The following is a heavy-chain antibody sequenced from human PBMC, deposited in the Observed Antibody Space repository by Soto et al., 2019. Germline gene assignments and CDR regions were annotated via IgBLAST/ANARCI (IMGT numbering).Heavy chain of an antibody. D-gene: IGHD5-18*01. V-gene: IGHV3-23*01. CDR1: GFTFSSYA. CDR2: ISGSGGST. CDR3: AKDQSESDTAMVSYYGMDV. Sequence: GGSLRLSCAASGFTFSSYAMSWVRQAPGKGLEWVSAISGSGGSTYYADSVKGRFTISRDNSKNTLYLQMNSLRAEDTAVYYCAKDQSESDTAMVSYYGMDVWGQGTTVTVSS. J-gene: IGHJ6*02.